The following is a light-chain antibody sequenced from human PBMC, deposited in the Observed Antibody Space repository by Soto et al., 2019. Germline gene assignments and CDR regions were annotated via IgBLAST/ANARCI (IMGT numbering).Light chain of an antibody. J-gene: IGLJ1*01. V-gene: IGLV2-8*01. CDR1: SSDVGGYNF. CDR2: EVS. Sequence: LTQPPSASWSPGQSVTISCAGTSSDVGGYNFVSWYQQYPGKAPKLMIYEVSKRPSGVPDRFSGSKSGNTASLTVSGLQAEDEADYYCSSYAGSDNYVFGTGTKVTVL. CDR3: SSYAGSDNYV.